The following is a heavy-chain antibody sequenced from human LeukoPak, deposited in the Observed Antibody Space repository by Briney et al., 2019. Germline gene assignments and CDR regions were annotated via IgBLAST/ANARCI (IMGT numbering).Heavy chain of an antibody. CDR2: IIPIFGTA. V-gene: IGHV1-69*05. J-gene: IGHJ4*02. CDR1: GGAFSSYA. CDR3: ARTGGIAAAGTGGFDY. Sequence: ASVKVSCKASGGAFSSYAISWARQAPGQGLEWMGGIIPIFGTANYAQKFQGRVTITTDESTSTAYMELSSLRSEDTAVYYCARTGGIAAAGTGGFDYWGQGTLVTVSS. D-gene: IGHD6-13*01.